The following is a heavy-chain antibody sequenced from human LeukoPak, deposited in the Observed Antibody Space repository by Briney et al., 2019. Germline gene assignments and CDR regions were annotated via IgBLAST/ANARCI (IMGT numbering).Heavy chain of an antibody. CDR3: AKGLLSSINWYYFDY. D-gene: IGHD1-1*01. J-gene: IGHJ4*02. Sequence: GGSLRLSCAASGFTFSSYVMSWVRQAPGKGLEWVSSFSDSGSTYYADSVKGRFTISRDNSKNTLYLQMNSLRADDTAVYFCAKGLLSSINWYYFDYWGQGTLVTVSS. CDR2: FSDSGST. CDR1: GFTFSSYV. V-gene: IGHV3-23*01.